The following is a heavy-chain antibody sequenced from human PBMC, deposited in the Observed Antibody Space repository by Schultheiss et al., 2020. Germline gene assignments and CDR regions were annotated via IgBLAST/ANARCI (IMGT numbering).Heavy chain of an antibody. CDR1: GFTFSSYA. CDR3: ARASEIGAGILEY. V-gene: IGHV3-30*04. D-gene: IGHD6-13*01. CDR2: ISYDGSNK. J-gene: IGHJ4*02. Sequence: GESLKISCAASGFTFSSYAMHWVRQAPGKGLEWVAVISYDGSNKYYADSVKGRFTISRDNSKNTLYLQMNSLRAEDTAVYYCARASEIGAGILEYWGQGTLVTVSS.